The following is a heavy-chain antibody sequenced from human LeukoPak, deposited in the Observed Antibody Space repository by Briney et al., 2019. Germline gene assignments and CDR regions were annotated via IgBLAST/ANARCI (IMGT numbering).Heavy chain of an antibody. CDR3: ARDPYYYDSSGYQYLYLGV. D-gene: IGHD3-22*01. J-gene: IGHJ6*04. CDR2: ISYDGSNK. CDR1: GFTFSSYA. Sequence: GGSLRLSCAASGFTFSSYAMHWVRQAPGKGLEWVAVISYDGSNKYYADSVKGRFTISRDNSKNTLYLQMNSLRAEDTAVYYCARDPYYYDSSGYQYLYLGVWGKGTTVTVSS. V-gene: IGHV3-30*04.